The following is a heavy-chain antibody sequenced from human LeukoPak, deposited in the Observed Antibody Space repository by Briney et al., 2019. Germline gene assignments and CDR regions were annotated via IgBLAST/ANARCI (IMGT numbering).Heavy chain of an antibody. CDR1: GGSISSSSYY. J-gene: IGHJ4*02. Sequence: SETLSLTCTVSGGSISSSSYYWGWIRQPPGKGLEWIGSIYYSGSTYYNPSLKSRVTISVDTSKNQFSLKLSSVTAADTAVYYCARGTLYSGWSYYFDYWGQGSQVTVSS. CDR2: IYYSGST. V-gene: IGHV4-39*07. CDR3: ARGTLYSGWSYYFDY. D-gene: IGHD6-19*01.